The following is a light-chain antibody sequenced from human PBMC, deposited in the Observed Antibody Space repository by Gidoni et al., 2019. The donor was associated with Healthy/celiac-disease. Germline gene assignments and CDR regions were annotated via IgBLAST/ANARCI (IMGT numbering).Light chain of an antibody. CDR3: GTWDSSLSASYV. Sequence: QSVLTETASVSAAAGQKVTISCSGSSSNIGNNYVSWYQQLPGPAPKLLIYENNHRPSGLPDRFSGSKSGTSATLGITGLPTGDEADYYCGTWDSSLSASYVFGTGTKVTVL. CDR1: SSNIGNNY. CDR2: ENN. J-gene: IGLJ1*01. V-gene: IGLV1-51*02.